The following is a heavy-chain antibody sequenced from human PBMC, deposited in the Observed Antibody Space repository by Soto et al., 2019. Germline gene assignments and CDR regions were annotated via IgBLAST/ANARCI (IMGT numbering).Heavy chain of an antibody. CDR1: GFTFDDYT. D-gene: IGHD4-17*01. V-gene: IGHV3-43*01. CDR3: AKDVSTTVTDYYYYGMDV. J-gene: IGHJ6*02. CDR2: ISWDGGST. Sequence: GGSLRLSCAASGFTFDDYTMHWVRQAPGKGLEWVSLISWDGGSTYYADSVKGRFTISRDNSKNSLYLQMNSLRTEDTALYYCAKDVSTTVTDYYYYGMDVWGQGTTVTVSS.